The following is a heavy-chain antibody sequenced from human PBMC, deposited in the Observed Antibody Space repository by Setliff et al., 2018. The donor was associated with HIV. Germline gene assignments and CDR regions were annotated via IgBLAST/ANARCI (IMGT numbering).Heavy chain of an antibody. CDR3: ALMLWGVPY. D-gene: IGHD3-10*01. CDR1: GFIFRNAW. Sequence: GSLRLSCAASGFIFRNAWMSWVRQGPGKGLEWIGRSRSISEDYTTYYAASVKGRFSISRHDSENTLFLQMNSLSTEDTAVYYCALMLWGVPYWGRGTLVTVSS. CDR2: SRSISEDYTT. V-gene: IGHV3-15*01. J-gene: IGHJ4*02.